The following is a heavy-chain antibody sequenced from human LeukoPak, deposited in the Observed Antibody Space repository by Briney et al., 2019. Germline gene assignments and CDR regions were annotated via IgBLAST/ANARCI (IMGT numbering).Heavy chain of an antibody. D-gene: IGHD1-26*01. V-gene: IGHV3-21*01. J-gene: IGHJ6*02. CDR1: GFTFSSYS. CDR2: ISSSSSYI. Sequence: GGSLRLSCAASGFTFSSYSMNWVRQAPGKGLKWVSSISSSSSYIYYADSVKGRFTISRDNAKNSLYLQMNSLRAEDTAVYYCARAGGSYERYYYYGMDVWGQGTTVTVSS. CDR3: ARAGGSYERYYYYGMDV.